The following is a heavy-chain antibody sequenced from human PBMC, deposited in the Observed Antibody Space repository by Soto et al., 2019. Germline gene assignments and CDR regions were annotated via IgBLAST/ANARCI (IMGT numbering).Heavy chain of an antibody. Sequence: SETLSLTCTISGGSISSGDYYWSWIRQPPGKGLEWIGYIYYSGSTYYNPSLKSRVTISVDTSKNQFSLKLSSVTAADTAVYYCARARGWDIVVVPAATYFDYWGQGTLVTVSS. CDR3: ARARGWDIVVVPAATYFDY. J-gene: IGHJ4*02. D-gene: IGHD2-2*01. CDR2: IYYSGST. V-gene: IGHV4-30-4*01. CDR1: GGSISSGDYY.